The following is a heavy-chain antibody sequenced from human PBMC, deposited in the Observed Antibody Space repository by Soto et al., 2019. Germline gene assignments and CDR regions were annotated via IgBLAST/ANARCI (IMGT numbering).Heavy chain of an antibody. J-gene: IGHJ4*02. CDR2: ISNNGGRT. CDR3: AKDHHTTIPVASDF. D-gene: IGHD6-19*01. CDR1: GFTFSTYA. V-gene: IGHV3-23*01. Sequence: PGGSLRLSCAASGFTFSTYAMAWIRQAPGKGLEWVSGISNNGGRTYYAASVKGRFTISRDNSKNTLYLQMNSLSPEDTAIYYCAKDHHTTIPVASDFCGQATLVTVSS.